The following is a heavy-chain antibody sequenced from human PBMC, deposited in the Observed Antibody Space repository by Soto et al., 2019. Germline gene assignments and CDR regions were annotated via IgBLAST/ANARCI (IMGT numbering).Heavy chain of an antibody. Sequence: PGGSLRLSCAASGFTFSNCTMNWVRQAPGKGLEWVSSIRSSSTYIYYADSVKGRFTISRDNAKNSLYLQMNSLRAEDTAVYYCARDPYRGGGRCYACFDSWGEG. CDR2: IRSSSTYI. V-gene: IGHV3-21*01. D-gene: IGHD2-15*01. CDR3: ARDPYRGGGRCYACFDS. CDR1: GFTFSNCT. J-gene: IGHJ4*02.